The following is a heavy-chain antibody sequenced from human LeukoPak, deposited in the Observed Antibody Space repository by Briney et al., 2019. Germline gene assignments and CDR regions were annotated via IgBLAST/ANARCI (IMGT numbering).Heavy chain of an antibody. CDR3: ARDYRGSSWLPFDY. CDR2: IYYSGTT. V-gene: IGHV4-4*07. J-gene: IGHJ4*02. D-gene: IGHD6-13*01. Sequence: SETLSLTCIVSGGFINNYYWSWIRQPAGKGLEWLGRIYYSGTTNYNPSLRGRATMSVATSNNQFSLNLDSVTAADTAVYYCARDYRGSSWLPFDYWGQGTLVTVSS. CDR1: GGFINNYY.